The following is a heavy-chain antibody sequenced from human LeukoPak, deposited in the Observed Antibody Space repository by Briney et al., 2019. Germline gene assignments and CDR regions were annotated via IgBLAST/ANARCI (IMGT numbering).Heavy chain of an antibody. Sequence: ASVTVSCKASGYTXTRYSIHWVRQAPGQGLEWIGIINPSGGGTNYAQKFQGRVTMTTDTSTGTVYMELSSLRSEDTAVFYCARDDVVAAPFYYYGLDVWGQGTTVTVSS. V-gene: IGHV1-46*01. J-gene: IGHJ6*02. CDR2: INPSGGGT. CDR3: ARDDVVAAPFYYYGLDV. D-gene: IGHD6-19*01. CDR1: GYTXTRYS.